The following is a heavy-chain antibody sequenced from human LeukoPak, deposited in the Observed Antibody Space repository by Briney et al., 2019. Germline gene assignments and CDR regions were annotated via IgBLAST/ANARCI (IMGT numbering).Heavy chain of an antibody. Sequence: SETLSLTCSVSGGSNSSYYWSWMRQPPGKGLEWIGYIYYSGSTNYNPSLKSRVTVSVDTSKNQFSLKLSSVTAADTAVYYCAREAPWGIAAAFGRAFDIWGQGTMVTVSS. V-gene: IGHV4-59*01. CDR2: IYYSGST. D-gene: IGHD6-13*01. J-gene: IGHJ3*02. CDR1: GGSNSSYY. CDR3: AREAPWGIAAAFGRAFDI.